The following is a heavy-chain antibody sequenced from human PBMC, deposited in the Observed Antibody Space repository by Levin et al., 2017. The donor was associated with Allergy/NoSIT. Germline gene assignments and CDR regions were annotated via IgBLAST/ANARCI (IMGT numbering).Heavy chain of an antibody. V-gene: IGHV1-2*02. J-gene: IGHJ3*02. CDR1: GYTFTGYY. CDR2: INPNSGGT. Sequence: GASVKVSCKASGYTFTGYYMHWVRQAPGQGLEWMGWINPNSGGTNYAQKFQGRVTMTRDTSISTAYMELSRLRSDDTAVYYCARVVQQLVPQMRAFDIWGQGTMVTVSS. CDR3: ARVVQQLVPQMRAFDI. D-gene: IGHD6-13*01.